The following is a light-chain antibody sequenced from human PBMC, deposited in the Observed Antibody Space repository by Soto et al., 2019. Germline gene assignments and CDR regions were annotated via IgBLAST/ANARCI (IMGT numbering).Light chain of an antibody. CDR3: CSYTRSGTLI. Sequence: QSVLTQPASVSGSPGQSITISCVGTSGDIGDYNYVSWYQQHPGKVPKVIIYDVSNRPSGVSYRFSGTKSGNTASLTVSGHQDEDDADYYCCSYTRSGTLIFGTGTKLTVL. V-gene: IGLV2-14*01. CDR2: DVS. CDR1: SGDIGDYNY. J-gene: IGLJ1*01.